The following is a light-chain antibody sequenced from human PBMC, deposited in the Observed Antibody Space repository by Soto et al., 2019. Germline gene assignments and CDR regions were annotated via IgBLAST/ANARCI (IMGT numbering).Light chain of an antibody. CDR1: TGDVTNGRW. Sequence: QAVATQEPSRTLSPGGTVTLTCGSSTGDVTNGRWPYWFQQRPGQVPRTLIHDTSNKHPWTPARFSGSLLGGKAALTLSGAQPEDEAVYYCLLFYDGVAVFGGGTQLTLL. CDR3: LLFYDGVAV. CDR2: DTS. J-gene: IGLJ7*01. V-gene: IGLV7-46*01.